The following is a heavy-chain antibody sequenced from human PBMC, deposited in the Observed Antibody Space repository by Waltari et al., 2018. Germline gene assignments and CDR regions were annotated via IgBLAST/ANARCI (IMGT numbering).Heavy chain of an antibody. J-gene: IGHJ4*02. Sequence: QVQLQQWGAGLLKPSETLSLTCAVYGGSFSGYYWSWIRQPPGKGLEWIGEINHSGSTNYNPSLKSRVTISVDTSKNQFSLKLSSVTAADTAVYYCARRVRVKLLWFGELLPRLRGPFDYWGQGTLVTVSS. CDR2: INHSGST. D-gene: IGHD3-10*01. CDR1: GGSFSGYY. CDR3: ARRVRVKLLWFGELLPRLRGPFDY. V-gene: IGHV4-34*01.